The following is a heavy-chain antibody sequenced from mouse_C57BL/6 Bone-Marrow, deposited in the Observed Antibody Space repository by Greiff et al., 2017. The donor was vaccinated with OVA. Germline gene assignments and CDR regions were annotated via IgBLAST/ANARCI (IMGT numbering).Heavy chain of an antibody. CDR3: ARNIHPCYSNYVFAY. CDR1: GYNITGYW. CDR2: IDPESGGT. Sequence: QVQLQQPGAELVKPGASVKLSCTASGYNITGYWMHWVKQRPGRGLEWIGRIDPESGGTEYTEKFKGKATMTADKPSNTAYLQLISLTSEDAAVYDCARNIHPCYSNYVFAYGGQGTLVTVSA. D-gene: IGHD2-5*01. V-gene: IGHV1-72*01. J-gene: IGHJ3*01.